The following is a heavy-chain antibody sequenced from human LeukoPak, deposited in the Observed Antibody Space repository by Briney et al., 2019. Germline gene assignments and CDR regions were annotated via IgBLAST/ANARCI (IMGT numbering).Heavy chain of an antibody. CDR2: INPNSGGT. Sequence: ASVKVSCKASGYTFTGHYMHWVRQAPGQGLGWMGWINPNSGGTNYAQKFQGGVTMTRDTSISTAYMELSRLRSDDTAVYYCARDGYGDYLEYFDSWGQGTLVTVSS. CDR3: ARDGYGDYLEYFDS. V-gene: IGHV1-2*02. J-gene: IGHJ4*02. D-gene: IGHD4-17*01. CDR1: GYTFTGHY.